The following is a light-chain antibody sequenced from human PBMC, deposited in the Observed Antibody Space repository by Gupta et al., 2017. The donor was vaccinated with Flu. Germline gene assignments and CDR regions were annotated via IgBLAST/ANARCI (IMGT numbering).Light chain of an antibody. CDR1: QSVTRNY. CDR2: GAS. V-gene: IGKV3-20*01. J-gene: IGKJ5*01. Sequence: EVVLTQSPSTLSLSPGERATLSCRASQSVTRNYLAWYQQKPGQAPRLLIYGASSRATGIPDRFSGSGAATDVTLTISRREPEDFAVYYCQQYGGSIPITFGLGTRLEIK. CDR3: QQYGGSIPIT.